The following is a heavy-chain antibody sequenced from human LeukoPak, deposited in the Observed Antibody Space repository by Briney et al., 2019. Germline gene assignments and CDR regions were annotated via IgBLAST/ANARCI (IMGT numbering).Heavy chain of an antibody. V-gene: IGHV3-30*18. D-gene: IGHD3-22*01. Sequence: GGSLRLSCAASGFTFSSYGMHWVRQAPGKGLEWVAVISYDGSNKYYADSVKGRFTISRDNSKNTLYLQMNSLRAEDTAVYYCAKNYYDSSGFEIGYWGRGTLVTVSS. CDR3: AKNYYDSSGFEIGY. J-gene: IGHJ4*02. CDR1: GFTFSSYG. CDR2: ISYDGSNK.